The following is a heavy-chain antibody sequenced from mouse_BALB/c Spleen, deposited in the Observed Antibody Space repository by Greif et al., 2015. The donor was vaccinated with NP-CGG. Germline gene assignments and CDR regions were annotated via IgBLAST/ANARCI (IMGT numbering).Heavy chain of an antibody. J-gene: IGHJ4*01. V-gene: IGHV1-87*01. Sequence: QVQLQQSGAELARPGASVKLSCKASGYTFTSYWMQWVKQRPGQGLEWIGAIYPGDGDTRYTQKFKGKATLTADKSSSTAYMQLSSLASEDSAVYYCARRYHGTPGAMDYWGQGTSVTVSS. CDR1: GYTFTSYW. CDR2: IYPGDGDT. CDR3: ARRYHGTPGAMDY. D-gene: IGHD1-1*01.